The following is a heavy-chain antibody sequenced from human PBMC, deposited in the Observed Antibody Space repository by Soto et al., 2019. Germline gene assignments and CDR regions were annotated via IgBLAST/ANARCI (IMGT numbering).Heavy chain of an antibody. J-gene: IGHJ6*02. CDR3: ARDDTVYCSSTSCYPYYYYGMDV. CDR1: GGSISSYY. V-gene: IGHV4-4*07. CDR2: IYTSGST. Sequence: QVQLQESGPGLVKPSETLSLTCTVSGGSISSYYWSWIRQPAGKGLESIGRIYTSGSTNYNPSLKSRVTMSVDTSKNQFSLKLSSVTAADTAVYYCARDDTVYCSSTSCYPYYYYGMDVWGQGTTVTVSS. D-gene: IGHD2-2*01.